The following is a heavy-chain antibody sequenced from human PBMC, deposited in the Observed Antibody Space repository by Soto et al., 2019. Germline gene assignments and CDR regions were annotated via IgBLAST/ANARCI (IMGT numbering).Heavy chain of an antibody. J-gene: IGHJ5*02. D-gene: IGHD6-19*01. CDR2: TYYRPKWYN. Sequence: PSQTLSLTCVISGDSVSSNSAAWNWIRQSPSRGLEWLGRTYYRPKWYNDYAVSVKSRITINPDTSKNQVSLQLNSGTPEDTAVYYCARVTGHIAGAGFDPWGQGTLVTVSS. CDR3: ARVTGHIAGAGFDP. V-gene: IGHV6-1*01. CDR1: GDSVSSNSAA.